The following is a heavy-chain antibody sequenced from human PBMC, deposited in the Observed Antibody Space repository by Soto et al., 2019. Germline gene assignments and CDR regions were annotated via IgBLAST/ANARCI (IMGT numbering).Heavy chain of an antibody. CDR3: AREAGTRDFWSGYPGNNWFDP. D-gene: IGHD3-3*01. V-gene: IGHV1-46*01. CDR1: GYTFTSYY. J-gene: IGHJ5*02. CDR2: INPSGGST. Sequence: VKVSCKASGYTFTSYYMHWVRQAPGQGLEWMGIINPSGGSTSYAQKFQGRVTMTRDTSTSTVYMELSSLRSEDTAVYYCAREAGTRDFWSGYPGNNWFDPWGQGTLVTVSS.